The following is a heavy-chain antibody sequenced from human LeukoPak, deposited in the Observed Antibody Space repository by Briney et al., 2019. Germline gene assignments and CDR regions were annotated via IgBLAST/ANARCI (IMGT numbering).Heavy chain of an antibody. CDR1: AFSFSDYN. Sequence: GGSLRLSCAASAFSFSDYNMNWVRQAPGKGLEWVSSITSTGSYIYYADSVKGRFTISRDNAKDSLFLQLNSLRAEDTAVYYCARESLYSSGLRVIDYWGQGTLVTVSS. D-gene: IGHD6-19*01. J-gene: IGHJ4*02. CDR2: ITSTGSYI. V-gene: IGHV3-21*01. CDR3: ARESLYSSGLRVIDY.